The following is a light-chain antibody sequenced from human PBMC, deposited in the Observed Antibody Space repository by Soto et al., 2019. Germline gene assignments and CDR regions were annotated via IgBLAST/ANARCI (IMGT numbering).Light chain of an antibody. J-gene: IGLJ3*02. Sequence: QSALTQPASVSGSPGQSITISCTGTSSDVGAYNYVSWYQQHPGKAPKLMIFDVSNRPSGVSNRFSGSKSGNTASLTISGLQAEYEADYYCTSYTSSNTLNVLFGGGTKLTVL. CDR2: DVS. CDR3: TSYTSSNTLNVL. CDR1: SSDVGAYNY. V-gene: IGLV2-14*01.